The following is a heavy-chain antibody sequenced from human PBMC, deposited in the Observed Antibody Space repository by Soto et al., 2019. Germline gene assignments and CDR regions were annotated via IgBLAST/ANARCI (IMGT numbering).Heavy chain of an antibody. CDR2: ISSDGSKK. CDR3: AGPTIRDHSAFDI. J-gene: IGHJ3*02. Sequence: QVQLVESGGGVVQPGRSLRLSCAASGFTFSSYAMHWVRQAPGKGLEWVAVISSDGSKKYYADSGKGRFTIFRDNSKNTLYLQMNSLRPEDTAVYYCAGPTIRDHSAFDIWGQGTMVTVSS. V-gene: IGHV3-30-3*01. CDR1: GFTFSSYA. D-gene: IGHD5-18*01.